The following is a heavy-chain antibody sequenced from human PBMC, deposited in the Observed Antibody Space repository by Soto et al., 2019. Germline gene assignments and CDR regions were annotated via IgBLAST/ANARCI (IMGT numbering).Heavy chain of an antibody. V-gene: IGHV4-30-4*01. Sequence: QVQLQESGPGLVEPSQTLSLTCTVSGDSISSGYFWSWIRQSPGKGLEWIGHTYNSGTTYNNPSLRSRGTISIATSRNQFSLRLTSVTAADTAVYYCARGPRADKIDYWGQGTLVTVSS. CDR2: TYNSGTT. CDR3: ARGPRADKIDY. J-gene: IGHJ4*02. CDR1: GDSISSGYF.